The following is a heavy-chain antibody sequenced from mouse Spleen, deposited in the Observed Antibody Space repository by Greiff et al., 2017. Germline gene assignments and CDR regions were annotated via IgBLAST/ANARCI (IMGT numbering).Heavy chain of an antibody. Sequence: EVKLMESGGGLVKLGGSLKLSCAASGFTFSSYAMSWVRQTPEKRLEWVATISSGGGNTYYPDSVKGRFTISRDNAKNTLYLQMSSLKSEDTAMYYCARHLYFDYWGQGTTLTVSS. CDR2: ISSGGGNT. CDR1: GFTFSSYA. CDR3: ARHLYFDY. J-gene: IGHJ2*01. V-gene: IGHV5-9*04.